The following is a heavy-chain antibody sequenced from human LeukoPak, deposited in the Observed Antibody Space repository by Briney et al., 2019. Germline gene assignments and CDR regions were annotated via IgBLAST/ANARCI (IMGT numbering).Heavy chain of an antibody. D-gene: IGHD3-3*01. CDR2: ISGSGGST. CDR3: ARLNISIFGVLITRFDY. J-gene: IGHJ4*02. Sequence: GGSLRLSCAASGFTFSSYDMSWVRQAPGKGLEWVSAISGSGGSTYYADSVKGRFTISRDNSKNTLYLEMNSLRAEDTAVYYCARLNISIFGVLITRFDYWGQGTLVTVSS. CDR1: GFTFSSYD. V-gene: IGHV3-23*01.